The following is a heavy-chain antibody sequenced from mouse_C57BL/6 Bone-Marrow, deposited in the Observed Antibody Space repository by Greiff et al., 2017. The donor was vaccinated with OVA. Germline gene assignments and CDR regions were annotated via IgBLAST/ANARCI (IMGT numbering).Heavy chain of an antibody. J-gene: IGHJ1*03. CDR1: GFTFSSYA. CDR3: TREDCYGSSYYWYFDV. V-gene: IGHV5-9-1*02. CDR2: ISSGGDYI. Sequence: EVQRVESGEGLVKPGGSLKLSCAASGFTFSSYAMSWVRPTPEKRLAWVAYISSGGDYIYYADTVKGRFTISRDNARNTLYLEMSSLKSEDTAMYYWTREDCYGSSYYWYFDVWGTGTTVTASS. D-gene: IGHD1-1*01.